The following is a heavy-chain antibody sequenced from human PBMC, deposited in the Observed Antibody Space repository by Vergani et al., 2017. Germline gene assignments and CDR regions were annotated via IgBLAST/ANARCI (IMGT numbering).Heavy chain of an antibody. J-gene: IGHJ6*02. D-gene: IGHD2-2*01. CDR1: GGTFSSYT. Sequence: QVQLVQSGAEVKKPGSSVKVSCKASGGTFSSYTISWVRQAPGQGLEWMGRIIPILGIANYAQKFQGRVTITADKSTSTAYMELSSLRSEDTAVYYCAGGGFSSTSCYGGGYYYGMDVWGQGTTVTVSS. CDR3: AGGGFSSTSCYGGGYYYGMDV. V-gene: IGHV1-69*02. CDR2: IIPILGIA.